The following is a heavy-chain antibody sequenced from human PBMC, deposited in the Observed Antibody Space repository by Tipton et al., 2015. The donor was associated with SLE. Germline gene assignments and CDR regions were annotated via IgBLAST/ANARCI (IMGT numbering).Heavy chain of an antibody. J-gene: IGHJ6*03. CDR1: GGSVSSGAFY. V-gene: IGHV4-39*07. CDR2: LYYSGTT. Sequence: TLSLTCIVSGGSVSSGAFYWGWIRQPPGKGLEWIGSLYYSGTTYYNPSLKSRVTISVDTSKNQFSLKLSSVTAADTAVYYCARVPFYYYYYMDVWGKGTTVTVSS. CDR3: ARVPFYYYYYMDV.